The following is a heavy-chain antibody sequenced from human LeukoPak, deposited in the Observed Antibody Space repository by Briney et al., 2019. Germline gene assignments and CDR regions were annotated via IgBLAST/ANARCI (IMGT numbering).Heavy chain of an antibody. CDR3: TNAGDVCTEGRHY. D-gene: IGHD5-24*01. J-gene: IGHJ4*02. V-gene: IGHV3-7*01. CDR2: IKQDGSEK. CDR1: GFTFSSYW. Sequence: GGSLRLSCVASGFTFSSYWMTWVRQAPGKGLEWVACIKQDGSEKYYVGSVRGRFTISRDNAKNSLYLQMNSLRAEDTAVYYCTNAGDVCTEGRHYWGQGTLVTVSS.